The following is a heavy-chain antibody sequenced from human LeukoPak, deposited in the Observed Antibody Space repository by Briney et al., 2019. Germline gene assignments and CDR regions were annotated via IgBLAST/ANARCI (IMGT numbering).Heavy chain of an antibody. J-gene: IGHJ4*02. D-gene: IGHD6-6*01. Sequence: SGGSLRLSCVASGFTFSNAWMSWARQAPGKGLEGVGRIKSKGDGGTTDYAAPVKGRFTISRDDSKNTLYLQMNTLKTEDTAVYYCTTIEYSSSGSPSYFDYWGQGTLVTVSS. CDR2: IKSKGDGGTT. V-gene: IGHV3-15*01. CDR1: GFTFSNAW. CDR3: TTIEYSSSGSPSYFDY.